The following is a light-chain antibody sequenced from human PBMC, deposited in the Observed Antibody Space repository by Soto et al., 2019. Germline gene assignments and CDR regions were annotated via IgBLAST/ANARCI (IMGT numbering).Light chain of an antibody. V-gene: IGLV2-14*01. CDR1: NSDISGHNY. CDR2: EVN. Sequence: QSALTQPASVSGSPGQSITISCTGTNSDISGHNYVSWYQQHPGKAPKLMIYEVNSRPSGVSNRFSGSKSGNTASLTISGLQTADEADYYCSSYANNQRLFGGGTKVTVL. CDR3: SSYANNQRL. J-gene: IGLJ3*02.